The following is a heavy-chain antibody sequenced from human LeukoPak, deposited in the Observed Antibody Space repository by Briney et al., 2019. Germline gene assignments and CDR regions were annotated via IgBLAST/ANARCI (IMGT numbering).Heavy chain of an antibody. J-gene: IGHJ5*02. V-gene: IGHV4-59*08. CDR2: IYSSGST. CDR3: VRRHTVATYWFDP. Sequence: SAPLSLTSPVSGGSIVSYYWSGLRPPPGKGREWFGSIYSSGSTNYNPSLKSRVNISVDTSKNHFSLMLSSVTAAETAVYYCVRRHTVATYWFDPWGQGTLVTVSS. CDR1: GGSIVSYY. D-gene: IGHD1-26*01.